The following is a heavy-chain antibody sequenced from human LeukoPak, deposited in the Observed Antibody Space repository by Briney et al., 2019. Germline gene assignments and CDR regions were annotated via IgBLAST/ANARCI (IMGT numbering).Heavy chain of an antibody. Sequence: GGSLRLSCAASGFTFSSYWMSWVRQAPGKGLEWVANIKQDGSEKYYVVSVKGRFTISRDNAKNSLYLQMNSLRAEDTAVYYCARSRPSEGVGFDYWGQGTLVTVSS. CDR2: IKQDGSEK. CDR1: GFTFSSYW. J-gene: IGHJ4*02. D-gene: IGHD1-14*01. CDR3: ARSRPSEGVGFDY. V-gene: IGHV3-7*03.